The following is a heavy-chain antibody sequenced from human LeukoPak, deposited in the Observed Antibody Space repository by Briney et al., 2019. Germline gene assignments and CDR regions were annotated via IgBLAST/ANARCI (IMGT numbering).Heavy chain of an antibody. V-gene: IGHV1-2*02. J-gene: IGHJ4*02. CDR2: INPNSGGT. D-gene: IGHD2-15*01. Sequence: EASVKVSCKASGYTFTGYYMHWVRQAPGQGLEWMGWINPNSGGTNYAQKFQGRVTMTRDTSISTAYMELSRLRSDDTAVYYCARGPPVYGGSCYGYWGQGTLVTVSS. CDR1: GYTFTGYY. CDR3: ARGPPVYGGSCYGY.